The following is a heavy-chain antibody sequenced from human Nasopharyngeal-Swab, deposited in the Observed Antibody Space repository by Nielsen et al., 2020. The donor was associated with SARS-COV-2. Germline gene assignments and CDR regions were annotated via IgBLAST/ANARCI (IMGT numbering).Heavy chain of an antibody. CDR3: ARDLSSGWYGSFDY. Sequence: GESLKISCAASGFTFSDYYMSWIRQAPGKGLEWVSYISSSSSYTNYADSVKGRFTISGDNAKNSLYLQMNSLRAEDTAVYYCARDLSSGWYGSFDYWGQGTLVTVSS. J-gene: IGHJ4*02. CDR2: ISSSSSYT. V-gene: IGHV3-11*06. CDR1: GFTFSDYY. D-gene: IGHD6-19*01.